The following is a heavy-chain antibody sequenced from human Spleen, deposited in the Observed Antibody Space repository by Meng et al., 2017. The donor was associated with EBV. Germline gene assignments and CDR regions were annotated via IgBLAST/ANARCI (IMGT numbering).Heavy chain of an antibody. Sequence: FNGSCRSWAKPTQTLTLACSYACCSHTTNVVGVGWMRPPRGEALEWLALIFWDDDKSYRPSLKSRLTITQDTSKHQVVLTMNNMDPLDTATYYCGHNRLECLLIFDYWGQGTLVTVSS. J-gene: IGHJ4*02. CDR2: IFWDDDK. CDR1: CCSHTTNVVG. CDR3: GHNRLECLLIFDY. D-gene: IGHD3-3*01. V-gene: IGHV2-5*02.